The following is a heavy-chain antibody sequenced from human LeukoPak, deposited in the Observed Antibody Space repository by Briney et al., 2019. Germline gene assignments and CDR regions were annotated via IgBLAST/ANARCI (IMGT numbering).Heavy chain of an antibody. CDR2: IFYSGST. V-gene: IGHV4-39*07. Sequence: SETLSLTCTVSGGSISSSDYYWGWIRQPPGKGLEWIGSIFYSGSTYYNPSLKSRVTISVDTSKNQFSLKVSSVTAADTAVYYCARTTAMIDGDYDYARTDDAFDIWGQGTMVTVSS. CDR3: ARTTAMIDGDYDYARTDDAFDI. J-gene: IGHJ3*02. CDR1: GGSISSSDYY. D-gene: IGHD4-17*01.